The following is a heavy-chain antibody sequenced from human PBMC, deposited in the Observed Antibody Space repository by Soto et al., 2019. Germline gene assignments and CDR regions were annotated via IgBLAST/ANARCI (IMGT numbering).Heavy chain of an antibody. J-gene: IGHJ4*02. CDR3: ARDPKTSGGQNWAFNYFDS. V-gene: IGHV3-30-3*01. D-gene: IGHD7-27*01. CDR1: GFSFSISP. CDR2: ISYDGTNK. Sequence: GGSLRLSCAASGFSFSISPMHWVRQAPGKGPEWVALISYDGTNKFYADSVKGRFTICRDNSKSTLYLQVDSLRPEDAAVYYCARDPKTSGGQNWAFNYFDSWGQGTLVTVAS.